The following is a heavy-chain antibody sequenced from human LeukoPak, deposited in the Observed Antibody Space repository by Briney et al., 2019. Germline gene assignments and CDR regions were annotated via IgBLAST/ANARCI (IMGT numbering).Heavy chain of an antibody. D-gene: IGHD3-10*01. CDR1: GGSISSGGYY. Sequence: SETLSLTCTVSGGSISSGGYYWSWIRQHPGKGLEWLGYIYYSGSTYYNPSLKSRVTISVDTSKNQFSLKLSSVTAADTAVYYCARTVYGSGSLSYYYGMDVWGQGTTVTVSS. V-gene: IGHV4-31*03. J-gene: IGHJ6*02. CDR2: IYYSGST. CDR3: ARTVYGSGSLSYYYGMDV.